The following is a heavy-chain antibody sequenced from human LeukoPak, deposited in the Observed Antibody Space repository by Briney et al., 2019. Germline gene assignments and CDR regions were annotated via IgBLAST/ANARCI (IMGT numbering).Heavy chain of an antibody. D-gene: IGHD3-9*01. Sequence: GGSLRLSCAASGFTFSSSSMNWVRQAPGKGLEWVSSIISSGSIYYADSVKGRFTISRDNAKSSLYLQMNSLRAEDTAVYFCAKKTGYDRGGMDVWAQGPRSQSP. V-gene: IGHV3-21*01. CDR2: IISSGSI. J-gene: IGHJ6*02. CDR3: AKKTGYDRGGMDV. CDR1: GFTFSSSS.